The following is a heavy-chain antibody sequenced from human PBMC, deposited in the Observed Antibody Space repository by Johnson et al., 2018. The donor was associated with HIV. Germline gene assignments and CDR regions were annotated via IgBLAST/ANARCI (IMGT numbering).Heavy chain of an antibody. CDR1: GFTFSSYG. D-gene: IGHD1-26*01. Sequence: QVQLVESGGGLVKPGGSLRLSCAASGFTFSSYGMHWVRQAPGKGLEWVAVIWYDGGNKYYADSVKGRFTISRDNAKNSLYLQMNSLRVEDTAVYYCARGGSSRNPAFDIWGQGTMVTFSS. J-gene: IGHJ3*02. V-gene: IGHV3-33*08. CDR3: ARGGSSRNPAFDI. CDR2: IWYDGGNK.